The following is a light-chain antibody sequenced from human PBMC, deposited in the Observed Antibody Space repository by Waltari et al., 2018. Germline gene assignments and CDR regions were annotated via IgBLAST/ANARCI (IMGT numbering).Light chain of an antibody. J-gene: IGLJ3*02. CDR2: VNSDGSH. CDR3: ETGGHGTWV. CDR1: SGHITNV. Sequence: QLVLTQSPSASASLGASVKLTRTLSSGHITNVIAWHQQQPGKGPRYLMKVNSDGSHRKGDDIPDRFSGSGSGPERYLTISSLQSEDEADYYCETGGHGTWVFGGGTKLTVL. V-gene: IGLV4-69*01.